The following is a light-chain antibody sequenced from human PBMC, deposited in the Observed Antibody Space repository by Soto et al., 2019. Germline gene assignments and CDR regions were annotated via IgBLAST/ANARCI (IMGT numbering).Light chain of an antibody. Sequence: EIVMTQSPATLSVSPGERATLSCRAGQSVTSNYVAWYQHKPGQAPRFLIYGPSSRATGIPDRFSGSGSGTDFTLTISRLEPEDFAVYYCQQYGSLPWTFGQGTKVDIK. J-gene: IGKJ1*01. CDR2: GPS. CDR1: QSVTSNY. CDR3: QQYGSLPWT. V-gene: IGKV3-20*01.